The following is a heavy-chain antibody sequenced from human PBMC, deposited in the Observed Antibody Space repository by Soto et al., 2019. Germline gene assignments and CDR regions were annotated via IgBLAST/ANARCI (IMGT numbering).Heavy chain of an antibody. CDR2: IKQDGSEK. V-gene: IGHV3-7*01. Sequence: GGSLRLSCAASGFTFSSYWMSWVRQAPGKGLEWVANIKQDGSEKYYVDSVKGRFTISRDNAKNSLYLQMNSLRAEDTAVNYCARVQRGGHYYGMDVWGQGTTVTVSS. CDR1: GFTFSSYW. J-gene: IGHJ6*02. D-gene: IGHD1-1*01. CDR3: ARVQRGGHYYGMDV.